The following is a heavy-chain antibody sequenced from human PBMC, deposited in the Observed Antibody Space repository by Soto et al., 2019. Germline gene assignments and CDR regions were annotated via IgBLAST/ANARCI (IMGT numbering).Heavy chain of an antibody. CDR1: GYTFTSYG. CDR2: ISAYIGNT. CDR3: ARDQMDFWSGYDPFYY. D-gene: IGHD3-3*01. J-gene: IGHJ4*02. V-gene: IGHV1-18*01. Sequence: ASVKVSCKASGYTFTSYGISWVRQAPGQGLEWMGWISAYIGNTNYAQKLQGRVTMTTDTSTSTAYMELRSLRSDDTAVYYCARDQMDFWSGYDPFYYWGQGTLVTVSS.